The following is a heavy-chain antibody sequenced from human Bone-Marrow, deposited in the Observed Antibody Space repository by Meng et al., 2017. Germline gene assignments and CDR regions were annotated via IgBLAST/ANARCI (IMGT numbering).Heavy chain of an antibody. CDR2: INSDGSST. J-gene: IGHJ5*02. V-gene: IGHV3-74*01. Sequence: GGSLRLSCAASGFTFSSYWIHWVRQAPGKGLVWVSRINSDGSSTSYADSVKGRFTISRDNAKNTLYLQMNSLRPEDTAVYYCATAYSSGWSGDFDPWGQGTLVTVSS. D-gene: IGHD6-19*01. CDR3: ATAYSSGWSGDFDP. CDR1: GFTFSSYW.